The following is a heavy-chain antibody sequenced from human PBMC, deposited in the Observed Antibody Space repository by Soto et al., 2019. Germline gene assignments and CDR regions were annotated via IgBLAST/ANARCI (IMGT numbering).Heavy chain of an antibody. D-gene: IGHD6-19*01. Sequence: GGSLRLSCAASGFTFSSYAMHWVRQAPGKGLEWEAVISYDGSNKYYADSVKGRFTISRDNSKNTLYLQMNSLRAEDTAVYYCARDLALGSSGWLYAFDIWGQGTMVTVSS. J-gene: IGHJ3*02. CDR3: ARDLALGSSGWLYAFDI. CDR2: ISYDGSNK. CDR1: GFTFSSYA. V-gene: IGHV3-30*04.